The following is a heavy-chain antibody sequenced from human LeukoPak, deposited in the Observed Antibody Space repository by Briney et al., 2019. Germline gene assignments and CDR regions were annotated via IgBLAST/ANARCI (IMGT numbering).Heavy chain of an antibody. CDR3: ARVCIAAAGTSRTVDY. V-gene: IGHV3-30*04. CDR2: ISYDGSNK. Sequence: GGSLRLSCAASGFTFSSYAMHWVRQAPGKGLEWVAVISYDGSNKYYADSVKGRFTISRDNAKNSLYLQMNSLRAEDTAVYYCARVCIAAAGTSRTVDYWGQGTLVTVSS. D-gene: IGHD6-13*01. CDR1: GFTFSSYA. J-gene: IGHJ4*02.